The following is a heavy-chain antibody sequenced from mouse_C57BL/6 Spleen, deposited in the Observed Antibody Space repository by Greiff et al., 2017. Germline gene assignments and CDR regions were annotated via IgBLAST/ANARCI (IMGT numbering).Heavy chain of an antibody. J-gene: IGHJ1*03. CDR3: AYERGSSSYWYFDV. CDR1: GYSFTDYN. Sequence: EVKLQESGPELVKPGASVKISCKASGYSFTDYNMNWVKQSNGKSLEWIGVINPNYGTTNYNGKFKGKATLTADKSSSTAYMQLSSLTSEDSAVYFCAYERGSSSYWYFDVWGTGTTVTVSS. V-gene: IGHV1-39*01. CDR2: INPNYGTT. D-gene: IGHD1-1*01.